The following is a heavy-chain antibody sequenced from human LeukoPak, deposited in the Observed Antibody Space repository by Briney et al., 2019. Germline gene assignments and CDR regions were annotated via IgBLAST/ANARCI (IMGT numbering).Heavy chain of an antibody. D-gene: IGHD2-2*01. CDR3: ARGDIVVVPAADYYFDY. V-gene: IGHV3-7*01. J-gene: IGHJ4*02. CDR2: IKQDGSEK. CDR1: GFTFSSYG. Sequence: GGSLRLSCAASGFTFSSYGMHWVRQAPGKGLEWVANIKQDGSEKYYVDSVKGRFTISRDNAKNSLYLQMNSLRAEDTAVYYCARGDIVVVPAADYYFDYWGQGTLVTVSS.